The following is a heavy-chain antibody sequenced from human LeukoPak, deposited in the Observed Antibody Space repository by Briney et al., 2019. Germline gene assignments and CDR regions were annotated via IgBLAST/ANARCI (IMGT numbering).Heavy chain of an antibody. CDR1: GGPIRTYQ. V-gene: IGHV4-59*08. CDR3: ARLFRTSYWFDQFNWFDP. CDR2: IHYSGST. J-gene: IGHJ5*02. D-gene: IGHD2-2*01. Sequence: PSETLSLTCTVSGGPIRTYQWSWIRQPPGKGLEWIGNIHYSGSTYYNPSLKSRVTISVDTSKNQFSLKLSSVTAADTAVYYCARLFRTSYWFDQFNWFDPWGQGTLVTVSS.